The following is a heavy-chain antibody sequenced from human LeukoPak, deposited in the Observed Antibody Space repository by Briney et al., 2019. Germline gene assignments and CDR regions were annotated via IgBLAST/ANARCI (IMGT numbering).Heavy chain of an antibody. CDR3: ARSYSYSSGWYRRYFDY. V-gene: IGHV4-34*01. Sequence: ETLSLTCTVYGGSFSGYYWSWIRQPPGKGLEWIGEINHSGSTNYNPSLKSRVTISVDTSKNQFSLKLSSVTAADTAVYYCARSYSYSSGWYRRYFDYWGQGTLVTVSS. J-gene: IGHJ4*02. CDR2: INHSGST. D-gene: IGHD6-19*01. CDR1: GGSFSGYY.